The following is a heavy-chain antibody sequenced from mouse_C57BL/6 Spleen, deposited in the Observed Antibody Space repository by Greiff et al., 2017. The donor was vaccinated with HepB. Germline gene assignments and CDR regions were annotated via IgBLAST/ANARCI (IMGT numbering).Heavy chain of an antibody. CDR3: ARGGLRLAMDY. CDR1: GFTFSDYG. Sequence: DVMLVESGGGLVKPGGSLKLSCAASGFTFSDYGMHWVRQAPEKGLEWVAYISSGNSTIYYADTVKGRFTISRDNAKNTLFLQMTSLRSEDTAMYYCARGGLRLAMDYWGQGTSVTVSS. J-gene: IGHJ4*01. D-gene: IGHD1-2*01. V-gene: IGHV5-17*01. CDR2: ISSGNSTI.